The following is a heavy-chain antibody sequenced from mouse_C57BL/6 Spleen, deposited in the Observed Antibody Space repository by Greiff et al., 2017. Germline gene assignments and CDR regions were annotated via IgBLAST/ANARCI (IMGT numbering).Heavy chain of an antibody. D-gene: IGHD4-1*01. V-gene: IGHV1-69*01. CDR3: ARNWDYAMDY. J-gene: IGHJ4*01. Sequence: VQLQQPGAELVMPGASVKLSCKASGYTFTSYWMHWVKQRPGQGLEWIGEIDPSDSYTNYNQKFKGKSTLTVDKSSSTAYMQLSSLTSEDSAVYYGARNWDYAMDYWGQGTSVTVSS. CDR1: GYTFTSYW. CDR2: IDPSDSYT.